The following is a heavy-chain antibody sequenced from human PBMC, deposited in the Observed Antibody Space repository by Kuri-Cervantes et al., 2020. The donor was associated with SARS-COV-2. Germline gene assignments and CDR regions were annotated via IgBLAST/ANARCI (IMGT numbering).Heavy chain of an antibody. Sequence: ASVMVFCKASGYTFTSYYMHWVRQALGQGLEWMGWISAYNGNTNYAQKLQGRVTMTTDTSTSTAYMELRSLRSDDTAVYYCARDEWGRYCSSTSCPTAGMDVWGQGTTVTVSS. CDR1: GYTFTSYY. D-gene: IGHD2-2*01. CDR3: ARDEWGRYCSSTSCPTAGMDV. J-gene: IGHJ6*02. V-gene: IGHV1-18*04. CDR2: ISAYNGNT.